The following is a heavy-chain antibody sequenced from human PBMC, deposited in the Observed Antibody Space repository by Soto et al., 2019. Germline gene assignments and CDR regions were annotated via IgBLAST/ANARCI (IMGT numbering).Heavy chain of an antibody. D-gene: IGHD6-19*01. J-gene: IGHJ6*02. CDR2: INHSGST. Sequence: SETLSLTCAVYGGSFSGYYWSWIRQPPGKGLEWIGEINHSGSTNYNPSLKSRVTISVDTSKNQFSLKLSSVTAADTAVYYCARAKIAVAYYYYGMDVWGHGTTVTVSS. CDR1: GGSFSGYY. V-gene: IGHV4-34*01. CDR3: ARAKIAVAYYYYGMDV.